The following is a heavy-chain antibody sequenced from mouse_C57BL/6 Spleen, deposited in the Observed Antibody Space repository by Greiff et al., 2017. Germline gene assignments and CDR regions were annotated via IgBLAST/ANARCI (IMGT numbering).Heavy chain of an antibody. D-gene: IGHD1-1*01. CDR2: IYPGSGST. J-gene: IGHJ4*01. CDR3: ARYTTVVATDYAMDY. CDR1: GYTFTSYW. V-gene: IGHV1-55*01. Sequence: VQLQQPGAELVKPGASVKMSCKASGYTFTSYWITWVKQRPGQGLEWIGDIYPGSGSTNYNEKFKSKATLTVDTSSSTAYMQLSSLTSEDSAVXYCARYTTVVATDYAMDYWGQGTSVTVSS.